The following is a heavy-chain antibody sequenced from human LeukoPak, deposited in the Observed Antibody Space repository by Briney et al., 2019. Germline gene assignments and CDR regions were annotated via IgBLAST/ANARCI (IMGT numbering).Heavy chain of an antibody. J-gene: IGHJ6*03. D-gene: IGHD3-3*01. CDR3: ARQRQNYYDFWSGYSNYYYYYMDV. CDR1: GGSISSGSYY. Sequence: SQTLSLTCTVSGGSISSGSYYWSWIRQPAGKGLEWIGRIYTSGSTNYNPSLKSRVTISVDTSKNQFSLKLSSVTAADTAVYYCARQRQNYYDFWSGYSNYYYYYMDVWGKGTTVTVSS. V-gene: IGHV4-61*02. CDR2: IYTSGST.